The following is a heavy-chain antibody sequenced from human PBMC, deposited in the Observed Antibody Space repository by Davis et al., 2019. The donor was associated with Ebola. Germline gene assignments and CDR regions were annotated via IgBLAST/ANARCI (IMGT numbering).Heavy chain of an antibody. Sequence: SVKVSCKASGGTFRSYVISWVRQAPGQGLEWMGEIIPISGTANYAQKFQGRVTITADKSTSTAYMELSSLRSEDTAVYYCARDPPGGGSYFYHGMDVWGQGTTVTVSS. CDR3: ARDPPGGGSYFYHGMDV. CDR1: GGTFRSYV. CDR2: IIPISGTA. V-gene: IGHV1-69*06. D-gene: IGHD1-26*01. J-gene: IGHJ6*02.